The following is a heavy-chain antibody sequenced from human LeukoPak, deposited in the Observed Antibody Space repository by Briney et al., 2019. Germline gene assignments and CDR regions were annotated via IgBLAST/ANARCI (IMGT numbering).Heavy chain of an antibody. CDR3: AREEKSWYSSPPGDY. Sequence: PGGSLRLSCAASGFTFSSYSMNWVRQAPGKGLEWVSSISSSSSYIYYADSVKGRFTISRDNAKNSLYLQMNSLRAEDTAVYYCAREEKSWYSSPPGDYWGQGTLVTVSS. D-gene: IGHD6-19*01. CDR2: ISSSSSYI. CDR1: GFTFSSYS. V-gene: IGHV3-21*01. J-gene: IGHJ4*02.